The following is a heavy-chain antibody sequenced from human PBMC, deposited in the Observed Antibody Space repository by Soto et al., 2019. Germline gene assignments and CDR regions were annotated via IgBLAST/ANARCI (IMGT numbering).Heavy chain of an antibody. Sequence: SETLSLTNTVVGGSLSSYYWRWIRQPPGKGLEWIGYIYYSGSTNYNPSLKSRVTISVDTSKNQFSLKLSSVTAADTAVYYCAKVTTYYYYYYMDVCGKGTTVNVSS. CDR1: GGSLSSYY. D-gene: IGHD4-4*01. CDR2: IYYSGST. J-gene: IGHJ6*03. V-gene: IGHV4-59*01. CDR3: AKVTTYYYYYYMDV.